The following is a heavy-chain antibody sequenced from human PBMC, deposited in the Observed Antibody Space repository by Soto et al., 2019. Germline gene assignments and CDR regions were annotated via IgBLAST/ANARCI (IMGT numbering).Heavy chain of an antibody. D-gene: IGHD2-2*01. Sequence: PSETLSLTCTVSGGSISSRDYYWGWIRQTPGKGLEGIGNIDYNGVTYYNPSLKSRVTVSKDTSKNQFSLKVASVTAADTAIYYCGRVMIGTSRHTDSDYWGQGTQVTVSS. CDR3: GRVMIGTSRHTDSDY. V-gene: IGHV4-39*01. CDR2: IDYNGVT. J-gene: IGHJ4*02. CDR1: GGSISSRDYY.